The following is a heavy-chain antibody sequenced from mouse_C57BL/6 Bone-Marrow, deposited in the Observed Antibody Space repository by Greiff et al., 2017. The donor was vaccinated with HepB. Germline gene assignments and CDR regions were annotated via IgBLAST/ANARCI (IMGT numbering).Heavy chain of an antibody. V-gene: IGHV5-9-1*02. CDR2: ISSGGGYI. CDR1: GFTFSCYS. J-gene: IGHJ4*01. Sequence: EVQVVESGAGFVKPGGSLKLSCAASGFTFSCYSMSWVRQTPEKRLEWVEYISSGGGYIYYADNLKGRFTISRDNARNTLYLQMSSLKSEDTDMYYCTRHGDYYGSIPHYYAMDYWGQGTSVTVSS. D-gene: IGHD1-1*01. CDR3: TRHGDYYGSIPHYYAMDY.